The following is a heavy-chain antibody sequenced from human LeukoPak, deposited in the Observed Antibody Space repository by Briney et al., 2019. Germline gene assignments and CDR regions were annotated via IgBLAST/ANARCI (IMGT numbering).Heavy chain of an antibody. Sequence: PGGSLRLSCEASGFPFTTYWIHWVRQAPGKGLVWVSRINNDGSDTIYADSVRGRFTISRDNAENTLYLQMNGLRADDTAVYYCARGGLGHGFDIWGQGTMVTVSS. V-gene: IGHV3-74*01. CDR1: GFPFTTYW. CDR2: INNDGSDT. D-gene: IGHD3-16*01. J-gene: IGHJ3*02. CDR3: ARGGLGHGFDI.